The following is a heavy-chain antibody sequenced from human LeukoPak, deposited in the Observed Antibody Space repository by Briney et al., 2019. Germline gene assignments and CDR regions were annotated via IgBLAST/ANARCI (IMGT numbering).Heavy chain of an antibody. J-gene: IGHJ4*02. CDR3: ARVAKERVGGVYYFDY. D-gene: IGHD1-1*01. CDR1: GFTFSDYD. V-gene: IGHV3-13*01. Sequence: GGSLRLSCAASGFTFSDYDMHWVRQATGKGLGWVSAIGTAGDTYYTGSVKGRFTISRENAKNSSYLQMNSLRAGDTAVYYCARVAKERVGGVYYFDYWGQGTLVTVSS. CDR2: IGTAGDT.